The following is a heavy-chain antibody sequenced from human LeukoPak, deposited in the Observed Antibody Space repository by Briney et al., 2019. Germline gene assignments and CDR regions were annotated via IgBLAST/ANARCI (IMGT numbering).Heavy chain of an antibody. J-gene: IGHJ4*02. CDR3: ARGVDDEIVVVPAGMRFGY. CDR2: ISAYNGNT. V-gene: IGHV1-18*04. Sequence: ASVKVSCKASGYTFTSYGISWVRQAPGQGLEWMGWISAYNGNTNYAQKLQGRVTMTTDTSTSTAYMELRSLRSDDTAVYYCARGVDDEIVVVPAGMRFGYWGQGTLVTVSS. D-gene: IGHD2-2*01. CDR1: GYTFTSYG.